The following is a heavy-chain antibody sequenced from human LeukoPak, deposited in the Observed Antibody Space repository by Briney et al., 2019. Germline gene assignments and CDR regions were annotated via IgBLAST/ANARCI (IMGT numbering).Heavy chain of an antibody. Sequence: GSLRLSCAASGFTFSSYWMSWVRQAPGKGLEWIGSIYYSGSTYYNPSLKSRVTISVDTSKNQFSLKLSSVTAADTAVYYCARDQAGGSFDYWGQGTLVTVSS. V-gene: IGHV4-39*07. D-gene: IGHD1-26*01. CDR2: IYYSGST. CDR1: GFTFSSYW. CDR3: ARDQAGGSFDY. J-gene: IGHJ4*02.